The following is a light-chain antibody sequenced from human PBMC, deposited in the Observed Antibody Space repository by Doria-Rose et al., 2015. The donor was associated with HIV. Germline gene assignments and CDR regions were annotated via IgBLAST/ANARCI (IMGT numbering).Light chain of an antibody. V-gene: IGKV3-20*01. CDR3: HQYASSRT. CDR2: GAS. J-gene: IGKJ1*01. Sequence: EIVLTQSPGTLSLSPCERATLSCSASQSVSANYLAWYQQRPGQSPRLIIYGASSRATDIPDRFSGSGSGTDFTLTISRLEPEDFAVYYCHQYASSRTFGQGTKVEIK. CDR1: QSVSANY.